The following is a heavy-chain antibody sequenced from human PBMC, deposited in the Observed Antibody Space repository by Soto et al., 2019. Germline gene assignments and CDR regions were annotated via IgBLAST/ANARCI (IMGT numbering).Heavy chain of an antibody. V-gene: IGHV5-51*01. Sequence: GDSLKISCKGSGYSFTRHWIGWVRQMPGKGLEWMGIIYPGDSDIRYRPSFQGQVTISADKSISTAYLQWSSLKASDTAMYYCARTAAAGKYYYGVDVWGQGTTVTVSS. CDR2: IYPGDSDI. D-gene: IGHD6-13*01. J-gene: IGHJ6*02. CDR3: ARTAAAGKYYYGVDV. CDR1: GYSFTRHW.